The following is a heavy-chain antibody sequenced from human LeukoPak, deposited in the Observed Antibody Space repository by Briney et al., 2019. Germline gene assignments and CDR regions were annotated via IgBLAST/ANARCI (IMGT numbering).Heavy chain of an antibody. CDR2: IYYSGST. CDR3: ARHAKNYYYYYGMDV. J-gene: IGHJ6*02. CDR1: GGSISSYY. V-gene: IGHV4-59*08. Sequence: PSETLSLTCTVSGGSISSYYWSWIRQPPGKGLEWIGYIYYSGSTNYNPSLKSRVTISVDTSKNQFSLKLSSVTAADTAVYYCARHAKNYYYYYGMDVWGQGTTVTVSS.